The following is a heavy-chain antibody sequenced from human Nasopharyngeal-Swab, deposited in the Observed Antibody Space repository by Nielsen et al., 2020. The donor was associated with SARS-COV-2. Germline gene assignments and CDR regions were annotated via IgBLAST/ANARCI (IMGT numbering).Heavy chain of an antibody. J-gene: IGHJ4*02. D-gene: IGHD4-11*01. CDR3: AIISHDYSDFFDY. V-gene: IGHV3-74*01. Sequence: GESLKISCAASGFTFSSYWMHWVRQAPGKGLVWVSRINSDGSSTSYADSVKGRFTISRDNAKNTLYLQMNSLRAEDTAVYYCAIISHDYSDFFDYWGQGTLVTVSS. CDR2: INSDGSST. CDR1: GFTFSSYW.